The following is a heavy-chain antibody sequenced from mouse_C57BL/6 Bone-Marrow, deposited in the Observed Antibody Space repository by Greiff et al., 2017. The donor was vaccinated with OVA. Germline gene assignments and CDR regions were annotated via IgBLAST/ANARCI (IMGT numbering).Heavy chain of an antibody. CDR3: ARYEGGYYEAY. CDR1: GYAFSSSW. J-gene: IGHJ3*01. D-gene: IGHD2-3*01. V-gene: IGHV1-82*01. CDR2: IYPGDGDT. Sequence: QVQLHQSGPELVKPGASVKISCKASGYAFSSSWMNWVKQRPGKGLEWIGRIYPGDGDTNYNGKFKGKATLTADKSSSTAYMQLSSLTSEDSAVYFCARYEGGYYEAYWGQGTLVTVSA.